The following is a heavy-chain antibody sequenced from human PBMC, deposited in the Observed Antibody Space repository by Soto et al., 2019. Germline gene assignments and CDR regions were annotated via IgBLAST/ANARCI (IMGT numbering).Heavy chain of an antibody. CDR3: ATVVTGFFYYFDY. CDR1: GGTFSSYA. J-gene: IGHJ4*02. Sequence: ASVKVSCKASGGTFSSYAISWVRQAPGQGLEWMGGIIPIFGTANYAQKFQGRVTITADESTSTAYMELSSLRSEDTAVYYCATVVTGFFYYFDYWGQGTLVTVSS. CDR2: IIPIFGTA. V-gene: IGHV1-69*13. D-gene: IGHD2-21*02.